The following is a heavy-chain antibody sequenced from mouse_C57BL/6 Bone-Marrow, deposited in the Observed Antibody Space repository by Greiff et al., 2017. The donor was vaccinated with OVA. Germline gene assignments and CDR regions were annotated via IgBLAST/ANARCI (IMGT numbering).Heavy chain of an antibody. V-gene: IGHV14-4*01. CDR3: TTNSNYEDYAMDY. D-gene: IGHD2-5*01. CDR2: IDPENGDT. CDR1: GFNIKDDY. J-gene: IGHJ4*01. Sequence: VQLQQSGAELVRPGASVKLSCTASGFNIKDDYMHWVKQRPEQGLEWIGWIDPENGDTEYASKFQGKATITADTYSNTAYLQLSSLTSEDTAVYYCTTNSNYEDYAMDYWGQGTSVTVAS.